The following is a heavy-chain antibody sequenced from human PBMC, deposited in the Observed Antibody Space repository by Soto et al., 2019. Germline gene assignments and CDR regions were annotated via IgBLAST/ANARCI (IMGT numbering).Heavy chain of an antibody. Sequence: EVQLVESGGGLVQPGGSLRLSCAASGFTVSSNYMSWVRQAPGKGLEWVAVIYSGGSTYYADSMKGRFIISRDNAENTLFLQMNSLRAEDTALYYCGRDKAVGATDYWGQGTLVTVS. CDR1: GFTVSSNY. CDR3: GRDKAVGATDY. D-gene: IGHD1-26*01. V-gene: IGHV3-66*01. J-gene: IGHJ4*02. CDR2: IYSGGST.